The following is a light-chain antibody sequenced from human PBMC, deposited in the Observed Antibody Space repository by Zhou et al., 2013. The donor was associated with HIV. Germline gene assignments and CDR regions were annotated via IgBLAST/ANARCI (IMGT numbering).Light chain of an antibody. Sequence: EIVLTQSPATLSLSPGERVTLSCRASQDITSSLAWYQQRPGQAPRLLIYGTSTRATGVPARFSGSGSGTEFTLTISSMQSEDFAVYYCQQYNNWLGTFGQGTKVEIK. CDR2: GTS. CDR1: QDITSS. CDR3: QQYNNWLGT. V-gene: IGKV3D-15*01. J-gene: IGKJ1*01.